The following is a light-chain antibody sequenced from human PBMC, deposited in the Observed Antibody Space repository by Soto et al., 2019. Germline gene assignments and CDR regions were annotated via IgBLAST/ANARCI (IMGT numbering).Light chain of an antibody. Sequence: EIVLTQSPATLSLSPGERATLSCRASQSVSSNLAWYQQKPGQAPRLLIYGASTRATGIPARFSGTGSGTDFTLTISRLEPEDFAVYYCQQYGSSPTWTFGQGTKVDIK. V-gene: IGKV3-20*01. CDR3: QQYGSSPTWT. CDR1: QSVSSN. CDR2: GAS. J-gene: IGKJ1*01.